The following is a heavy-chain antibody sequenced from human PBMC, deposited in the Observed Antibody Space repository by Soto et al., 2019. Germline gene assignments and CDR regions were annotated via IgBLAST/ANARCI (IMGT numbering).Heavy chain of an antibody. V-gene: IGHV3-30-3*01. J-gene: IGHJ4*02. D-gene: IGHD2-8*01. CDR3: ARDQVVLMVYARGPPDY. Sequence: GGSLRLSCAASGFTFSSYAMHWVRQDPGKGLEWVAVISYDGSNKYYADSVKGRFTISRDNSKNTLYLQMNSLRAEDTAVYYCARDQVVLMVYARGPPDYWGQGTLVTVSS. CDR2: ISYDGSNK. CDR1: GFTFSSYA.